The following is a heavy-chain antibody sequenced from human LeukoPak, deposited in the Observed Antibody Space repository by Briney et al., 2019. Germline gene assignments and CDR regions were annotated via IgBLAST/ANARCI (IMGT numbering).Heavy chain of an antibody. J-gene: IGHJ4*02. CDR2: INHSGST. CDR1: GGSFSGYD. D-gene: IGHD2-2*01. Sequence: PSETLSLTCAVYGGSFSGYDCSWSRQPPGKGLEWIGEINHSGSTNYNPSLKSRVTISVDTSKNQFSLKLSSVTAADTAVYYCARLGYCSSTSCYGDYWGQGTLVTVSS. V-gene: IGHV4-34*01. CDR3: ARLGYCSSTSCYGDY.